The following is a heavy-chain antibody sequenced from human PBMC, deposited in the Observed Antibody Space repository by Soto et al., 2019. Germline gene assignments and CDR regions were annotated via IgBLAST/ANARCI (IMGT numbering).Heavy chain of an antibody. V-gene: IGHV1-69*01. Sequence: QVQLVQSGAEVRKPGSSVKVSCKASGGNFNIYAITWVRQAPGQGLQWIGGIIPVFDTADYAQMFQGRVTISADESTSTAYMELNSLRSDDSAVYYCARAAPSTSDRFCSSALCYIPLTWGQVTLVTVSS. CDR2: IIPVFDTA. CDR3: ARAAPSTSDRFCSSALCYIPLT. J-gene: IGHJ5*02. CDR1: GGNFNIYA. D-gene: IGHD2-2*02.